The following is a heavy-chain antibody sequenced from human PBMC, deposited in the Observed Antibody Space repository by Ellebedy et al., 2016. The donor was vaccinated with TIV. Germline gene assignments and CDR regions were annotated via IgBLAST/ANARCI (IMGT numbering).Heavy chain of an antibody. CDR2: INHSGST. Sequence: SETLSLTCTVSGGSISGYYWSWIRQPPGKGLEWIGEINHSGSTNYNPSLKSRVTISVDTSKNQFSLKLSSVTAADTAVYYCAREVLGDGWLVFDYWGQGTLVTVSS. V-gene: IGHV4-34*01. CDR3: AREVLGDGWLVFDY. CDR1: GGSISGYY. J-gene: IGHJ4*02. D-gene: IGHD5-24*01.